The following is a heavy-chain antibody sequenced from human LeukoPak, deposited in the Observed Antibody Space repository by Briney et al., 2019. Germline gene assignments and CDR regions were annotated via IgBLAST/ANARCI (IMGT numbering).Heavy chain of an antibody. CDR3: VRGAGIKDY. V-gene: IGHV3-30*04. Sequence: GGSLRLSCAASRFTFSSYAMHWVRQAPGKGLEWVAVISYDGSNKYYAESVKGRFTISRDNAKSSLYLQMNSLRAEDTAVYYWVRGAGIKDYWGQGTLVTVSS. CDR1: RFTFSSYA. J-gene: IGHJ4*02. CDR2: ISYDGSNK. D-gene: IGHD1-14*01.